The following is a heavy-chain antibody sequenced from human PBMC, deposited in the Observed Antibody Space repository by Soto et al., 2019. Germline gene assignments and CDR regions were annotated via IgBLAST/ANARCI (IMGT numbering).Heavy chain of an antibody. V-gene: IGHV4-4*02. Sequence: SETLSLSRAVCGGCISSSSWWTWVSQSPAKGLEWIGETHHSGSTNYNPSLKSRVTISVDKSKNQFSLRLSSVTAADTAVYYCARVAVAGTRVDYWGQGTTVTVSS. J-gene: IGHJ6*02. D-gene: IGHD6-19*01. CDR2: THHSGST. CDR1: GGCISSSSW. CDR3: ARVAVAGTRVDY.